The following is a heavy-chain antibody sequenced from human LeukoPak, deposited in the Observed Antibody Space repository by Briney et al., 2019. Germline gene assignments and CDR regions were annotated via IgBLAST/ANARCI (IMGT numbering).Heavy chain of an antibody. Sequence: SETLSLTCTVSGGSISSYYWSRIRQPPGKGLEWIGYVSYSGTTDYNPSLRSRVTISLDTSKNQFSLKLSSVTAADTALYYCARHDYGDYHYFDYWGQGTLVTVSS. CDR1: GGSISSYY. V-gene: IGHV4-59*08. D-gene: IGHD4-17*01. CDR2: VSYSGTT. CDR3: ARHDYGDYHYFDY. J-gene: IGHJ4*02.